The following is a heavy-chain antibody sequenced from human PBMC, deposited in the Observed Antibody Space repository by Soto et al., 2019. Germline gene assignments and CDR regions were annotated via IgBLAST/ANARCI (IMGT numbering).Heavy chain of an antibody. CDR2: IYSRGST. J-gene: IGHJ4*02. D-gene: IGHD4-17*01. CDR1: GCSISSGDSY. Sequence: QVHLQESGPGLAKPSQTLSLTCTVSGCSISSGDSYWSWIRQPQGKGLGWIGYIYSRGSTYYNPSLRSRFTISIDTSKNQFSLRLSSVTAADTAVYYCARRLETDYGDWHYFDYWGQGTLLTVSS. V-gene: IGHV4-30-4*01. CDR3: ARRLETDYGDWHYFDY.